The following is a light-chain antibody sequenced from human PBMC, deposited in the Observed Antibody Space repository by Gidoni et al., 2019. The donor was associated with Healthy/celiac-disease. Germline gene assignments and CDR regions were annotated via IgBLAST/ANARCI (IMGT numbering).Light chain of an antibody. CDR3: QQYGSSPPLT. CDR2: GAS. Sequence: EIVLTQSPGTLSLSPGERATLSCRASQSVSSSSRLLIYGASSRATGIPDRFSGSGSGTDFTLTISRLEPEDFAVYYCQQYGSSPPLTFGGGTKVEIK. V-gene: IGKV3-20*01. J-gene: IGKJ4*01. CDR1: QSVSSSS.